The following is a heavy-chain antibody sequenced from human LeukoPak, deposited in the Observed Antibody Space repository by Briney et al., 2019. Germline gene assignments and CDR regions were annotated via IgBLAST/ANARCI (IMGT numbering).Heavy chain of an antibody. CDR2: ISGSGGST. D-gene: IGHD5-18*01. V-gene: IGHV3-23*01. CDR1: GFTFSSYA. J-gene: IGHJ6*02. CDR3: AKVRVGGYSYGYHYYYGMDV. Sequence: SGGSLRLSCAASGFTFSSYAMSWVRQAPGKGLEWVSAISGSGGSTYYADSVKGRFTISRGNSKNTLYLQMNSLRAEDTAVYYCAKVRVGGYSYGYHYYYGMDVWGQGTTVTVSS.